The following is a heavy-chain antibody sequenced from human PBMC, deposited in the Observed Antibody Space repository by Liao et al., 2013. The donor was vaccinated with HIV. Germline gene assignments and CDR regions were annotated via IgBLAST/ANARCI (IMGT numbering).Heavy chain of an antibody. J-gene: IGHJ5*02. CDR1: GGSISSYY. CDR3: ARDRVAGATTSDWFDP. V-gene: IGHV4-4*07. Sequence: QVQLQESGPGLVKPSETLSLTCTVSGGSISSYYWNWIRQPAGKGLEWIGRIHTSGNTNYNPSLKSRVTMSVDTSKNQFSLKLSSVTAADTAMYYCARDRVAGATTSDWFDPWGQGTLVTVSS. D-gene: IGHD1-26*01. CDR2: IHTSGNT.